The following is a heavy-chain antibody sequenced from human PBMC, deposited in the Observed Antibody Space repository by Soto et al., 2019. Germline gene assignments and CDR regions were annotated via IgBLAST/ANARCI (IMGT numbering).Heavy chain of an antibody. Sequence: QVQLQESGPGLVKPSETLSLTCTVSGGSISRYYWSWIRQPPGKGLEWIGYIYYSGSTNYNPSLKSRVTISVDTSKNRFSLKLSSVTAADTAVYYCARRYGVAFDIWGQGTMVTVSS. CDR2: IYYSGST. CDR1: GGSISRYY. V-gene: IGHV4-59*12. CDR3: ARRYGVAFDI. J-gene: IGHJ3*02. D-gene: IGHD3-10*01.